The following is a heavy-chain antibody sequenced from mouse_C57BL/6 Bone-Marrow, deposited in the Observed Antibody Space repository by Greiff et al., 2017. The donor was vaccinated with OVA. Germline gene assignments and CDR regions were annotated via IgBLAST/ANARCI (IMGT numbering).Heavy chain of an antibody. J-gene: IGHJ4*01. CDR1: GFNIKDDY. D-gene: IGHD2-4*01. V-gene: IGHV14-4*01. Sequence: VQLQQSGAELVRPGASVKLSCTASGFNIKDDYMHWVKQRPEQGLEWIGWIDPENGDTEYASKFQGKATITADTSSNTAYLQLSSLTSEDTAVYYCTKFDYDRAMDYWGQGTSVTVSS. CDR2: IDPENGDT. CDR3: TKFDYDRAMDY.